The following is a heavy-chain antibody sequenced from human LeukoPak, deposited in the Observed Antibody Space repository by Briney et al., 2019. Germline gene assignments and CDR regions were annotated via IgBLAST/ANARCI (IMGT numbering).Heavy chain of an antibody. CDR3: ARKKNAYYYFDY. V-gene: IGHV4-28*01. CDR1: GYSISSSSW. J-gene: IGHJ4*02. D-gene: IGHD3-16*01. Sequence: SDTLSLTCAVSGYSISSSSWWGWIRQPPGKGLEWIAYIYHSGTTYYNPSLQSRVTMSVDTSKNQFSLKLSSVTAVDTAVYYCARKKNAYYYFDYWGQETLVTVSS. CDR2: IYHSGTT.